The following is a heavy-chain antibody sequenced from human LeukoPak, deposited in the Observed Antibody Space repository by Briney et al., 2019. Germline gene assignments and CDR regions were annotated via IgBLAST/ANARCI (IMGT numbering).Heavy chain of an antibody. CDR1: GFTFSSYW. V-gene: IGHV3-7*01. J-gene: IGHJ4*02. D-gene: IGHD1-26*01. Sequence: GGSLRLSCAASGFTFSSYWMSWVRQAPGKGLEWVANIKRDGSEKYYVDSVKGRFTISRDNAKNSLYLQMNSLRAEDTAVYYCAREPAPWELLYYFDYWGQGTLVTVSS. CDR2: IKRDGSEK. CDR3: AREPAPWELLYYFDY.